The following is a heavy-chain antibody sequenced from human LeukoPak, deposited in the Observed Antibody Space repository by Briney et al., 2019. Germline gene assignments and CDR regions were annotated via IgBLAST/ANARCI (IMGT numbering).Heavy chain of an antibody. CDR2: ISGSGGST. D-gene: IGHD3-22*01. CDR3: AVYDSSGYYYGAFDI. CDR1: GFTFSSYG. Sequence: PGGSLRLSCAASGFTFSSYGMSWVRQAPGKGLEWVSAISGSGGSTYYADSVKGRFTISRDNSKNTLYLQMNSLRAEDTAVYYCAVYDSSGYYYGAFDIWGQGTMVTVSS. V-gene: IGHV3-23*01. J-gene: IGHJ3*02.